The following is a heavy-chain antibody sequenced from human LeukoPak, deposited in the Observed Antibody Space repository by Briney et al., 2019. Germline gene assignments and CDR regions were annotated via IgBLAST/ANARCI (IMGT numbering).Heavy chain of an antibody. CDR2: INHSGST. CDR3: ARGSYSGSYKGVDY. CDR1: GGSISSSSYY. Sequence: SETLSLTCTVSGGSISSSSYYWGWIRQPPGKGLEWIGEINHSGSTNYNPSLKSRVTISVDTSKNQFSLKLSSVTAADTAVYYCARGSYSGSYKGVDYWGQGTLVTVSS. J-gene: IGHJ4*02. V-gene: IGHV4-39*07. D-gene: IGHD1-26*01.